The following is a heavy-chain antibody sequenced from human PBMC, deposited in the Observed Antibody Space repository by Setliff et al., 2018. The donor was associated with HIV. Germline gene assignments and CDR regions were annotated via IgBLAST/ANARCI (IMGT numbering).Heavy chain of an antibody. J-gene: IGHJ4*02. CDR3: ARDRLNVYSSGWGVGY. D-gene: IGHD6-25*01. CDR1: GGTFTRNC. V-gene: IGHV1-69*05. Sequence: SVKVSCKVSGGTFTRNCISWVRQAPGQGLEWMGGILPFFDTANYAQKFQGRVTMTRDTSISTAYMELSSLKSDDTAVYYCARDRLNVYSSGWGVGYWGQGTLVTVSS. CDR2: ILPFFDTA.